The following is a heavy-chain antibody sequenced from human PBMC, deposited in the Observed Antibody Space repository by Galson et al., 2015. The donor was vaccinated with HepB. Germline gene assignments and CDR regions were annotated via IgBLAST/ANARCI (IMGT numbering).Heavy chain of an antibody. CDR3: ARGRDDYKHFDC. CDR1: GFTVGSNY. J-gene: IGHJ4*02. Sequence: SLRLSCAASGFTVGSNYMTWVRQAPGKGLEWVSLIYSGGRTYYTDSVKGRFTISRDDSKNTLYLQLNTLRAEDTAVYYCARGRDDYKHFDCWGQGTLVTVSS. CDR2: IYSGGRT. D-gene: IGHD5-24*01. V-gene: IGHV3-66*01.